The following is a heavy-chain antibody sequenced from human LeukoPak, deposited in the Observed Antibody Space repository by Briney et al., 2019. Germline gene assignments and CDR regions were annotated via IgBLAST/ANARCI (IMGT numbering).Heavy chain of an antibody. CDR3: ARHYGP. D-gene: IGHD3-16*01. V-gene: IGHV4-61*01. CDR1: GGSVSSGSHY. J-gene: IGHJ5*02. CDR2: ISYSGST. Sequence: PSETLSLTCTVSGGSVSSGSHYWSWIRQPPGTGLEWIGYISYSGSTNYNPSLNVRVTISVDTSKNQFSLKLNSVTAADTAVYYCARHYGPWGQGTLVTVSS.